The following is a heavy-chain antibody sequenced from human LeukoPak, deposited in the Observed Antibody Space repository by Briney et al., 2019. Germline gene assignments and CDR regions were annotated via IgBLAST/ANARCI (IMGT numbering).Heavy chain of an antibody. J-gene: IGHJ4*02. Sequence: GGSLRVSCAASGFTFTNHALSWVRQAPGKGLGWVSGLSGSGANTHYADSVKGRFTISRDNSKNTLYLQMNSLRAEDTGVYYCARHSSGNLQPFDCWGQGTLVTVSS. CDR3: ARHSSGNLQPFDC. CDR1: GFTFTNHA. CDR2: LSGSGANT. D-gene: IGHD3-22*01. V-gene: IGHV3-23*01.